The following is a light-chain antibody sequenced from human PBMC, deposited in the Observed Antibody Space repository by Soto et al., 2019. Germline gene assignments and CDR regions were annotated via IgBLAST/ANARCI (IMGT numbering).Light chain of an antibody. Sequence: QAVVTQPPSASGSPGQSVTISCTGTSSDVGDYNYVSWYQQHPGKAPKLIISEVTKRPSGVPDRFSGSKSGNTASLTVSGLQAEDEADYYCFSYGGTNNWVFGGGTKLTVL. CDR1: SSDVGDYNY. J-gene: IGLJ3*02. CDR2: EVT. CDR3: FSYGGTNNWV. V-gene: IGLV2-8*01.